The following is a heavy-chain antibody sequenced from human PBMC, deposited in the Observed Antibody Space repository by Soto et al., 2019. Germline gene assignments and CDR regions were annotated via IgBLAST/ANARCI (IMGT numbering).Heavy chain of an antibody. CDR3: ARVRHGYSSSWQPPAEPCWFDP. CDR2: INSDGSST. J-gene: IGHJ5*02. CDR1: GFTFSSYW. V-gene: IGHV3-74*01. D-gene: IGHD6-13*01. Sequence: EVQLVESGGGLVQPGGSLRLSCAASGFTFSSYWMHWVRQAPGKGLVWVSRINSDGSSTSYADSVKGRFTISRDNAKNTLYLQMNRLRAEDTAVYYCARVRHGYSSSWQPPAEPCWFDPWGQGTLVTVSS.